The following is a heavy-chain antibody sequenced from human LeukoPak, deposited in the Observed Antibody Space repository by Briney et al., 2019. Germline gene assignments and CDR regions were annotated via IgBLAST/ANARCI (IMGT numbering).Heavy chain of an antibody. CDR2: ISNDGSDK. Sequence: GGSLRLSCAASGFTFSVYAMHWVRQAPGKGLEWVALISNDGSDKYYADSVKGRFTISRDNSKNTLYLQMNSLRAEDTAVYYCAYTYYDILTGYYTELGYFDYWGQGTLVTVSS. V-gene: IGHV3-30-3*01. J-gene: IGHJ4*02. CDR3: AYTYYDILTGYYTELGYFDY. CDR1: GFTFSVYA. D-gene: IGHD3-9*01.